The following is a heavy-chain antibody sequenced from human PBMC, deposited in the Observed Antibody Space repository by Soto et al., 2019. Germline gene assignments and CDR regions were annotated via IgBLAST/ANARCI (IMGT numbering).Heavy chain of an antibody. D-gene: IGHD3-16*01. V-gene: IGHV1-18*01. CDR1: GYTFIRYG. Sequence: QVQLVQSAGEVKKPGASVKVSYKASGYTFIRYGITWVRQAPGQGLEWMGWISPYNDYTIYAQKLQGSVTMTTDTSTRTVYLDLRSLKSDDTAVYYCARGGYYDNTWGKLSHYGLDVWGQGTSVTVSS. CDR3: ARGGYYDNTWGKLSHYGLDV. CDR2: ISPYNDYT. J-gene: IGHJ6*02.